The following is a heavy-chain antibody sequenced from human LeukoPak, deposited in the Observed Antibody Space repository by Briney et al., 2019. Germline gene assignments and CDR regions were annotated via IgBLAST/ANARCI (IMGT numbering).Heavy chain of an antibody. D-gene: IGHD5-24*01. CDR2: IYPADSDT. CDR1: GYRFTNYH. CDR3: TRLISRGSDYNYVDD. Sequence: GESLKISCKGSGYRFTNYHIGWVRQMPGKGLEWMGIIYPADSDTRYRPTFRGQVTISVDKSINTAYLQWSSLKASDTAMYYCTRLISRGSDYNYVDDWGQGTLITVSS. J-gene: IGHJ4*02. V-gene: IGHV5-51*01.